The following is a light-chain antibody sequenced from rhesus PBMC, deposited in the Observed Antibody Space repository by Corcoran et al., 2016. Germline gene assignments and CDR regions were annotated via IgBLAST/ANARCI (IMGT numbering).Light chain of an antibody. CDR2: YDS. CDR3: QVLDNNRDQYI. Sequence: SSDLTQPPSVSVSPGHTARITCGGDTIGSKSVHWYQQKPPQAPVLVILYDSERPSGVPDRFSGSKSGNTATLTSSGVGAGDEADYYCQVLDNNRDQYIFGGGTRLTVL. V-gene: IGLV3-44*01. CDR1: TIGSKS. J-gene: IGLJ1*01.